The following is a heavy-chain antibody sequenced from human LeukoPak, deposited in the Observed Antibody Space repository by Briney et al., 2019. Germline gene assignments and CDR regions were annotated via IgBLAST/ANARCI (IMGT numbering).Heavy chain of an antibody. CDR1: GFTFSNYN. Sequence: GGSLRLSCAASGFTFSNYNMNWVRQAPGKGLEWVSAISGSGGSTYYADSVKGRFTISRDNSKNTLYLQMNSLRAEDTAVYYCAKREGKGSGPFDYWGQGTLVTVSS. V-gene: IGHV3-23*01. D-gene: IGHD3-10*01. CDR3: AKREGKGSGPFDY. J-gene: IGHJ4*02. CDR2: ISGSGGST.